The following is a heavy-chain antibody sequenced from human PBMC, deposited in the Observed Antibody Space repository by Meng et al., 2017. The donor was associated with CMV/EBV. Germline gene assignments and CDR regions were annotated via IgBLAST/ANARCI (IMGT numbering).Heavy chain of an antibody. V-gene: IGHV3-64*02. CDR3: ARGSCSSISCPYGMDV. CDR2: ISSNGGST. J-gene: IGHJ6*02. D-gene: IGHD2-2*01. Sequence: GESLKISCAASGFTFSSYAMHWVRQAPGKGLEYVSAISSNGGSTYYADSVKGRFTISRDNSENTLYLQMGSLRAEDMAVYYCARGSCSSISCPYGMDVWGQGTTVTVSS. CDR1: GFTFSSYA.